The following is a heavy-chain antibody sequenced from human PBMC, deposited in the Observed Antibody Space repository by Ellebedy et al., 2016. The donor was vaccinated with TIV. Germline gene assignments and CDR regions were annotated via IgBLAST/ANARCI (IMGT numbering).Heavy chain of an antibody. Sequence: SETLSLXXAVYGGSFSGYYWSWIRQPPGKGLEWIGYIYHSGSTYYNPSLKSRVTISVDTSKNQFSLKLSSVTAADTAVYYCARVSSIAARRGSYNWFDPWGQGTLVTVSS. CDR1: GGSFSGYY. J-gene: IGHJ5*02. CDR2: IYHSGST. D-gene: IGHD6-6*01. V-gene: IGHV4-34*01. CDR3: ARVSSIAARRGSYNWFDP.